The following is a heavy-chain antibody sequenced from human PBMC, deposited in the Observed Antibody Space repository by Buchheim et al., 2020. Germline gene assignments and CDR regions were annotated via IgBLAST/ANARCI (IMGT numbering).Heavy chain of an antibody. V-gene: IGHV3-23*01. D-gene: IGHD5-18*01. CDR2: ISGSGGST. CDR3: AKDFESVGIQLWPQPFDY. J-gene: IGHJ4*02. CDR1: GFTFSSYA. Sequence: EVQLLESGGGLVQPGGSLRLSCAASGFTFSSYAMSWVRQAPGKGLEWVSAISGSGGSTYYADSVKGRFTISRDNSKNTRSLQMNSLRAEDTAVYYCAKDFESVGIQLWPQPFDYWGQGTL.